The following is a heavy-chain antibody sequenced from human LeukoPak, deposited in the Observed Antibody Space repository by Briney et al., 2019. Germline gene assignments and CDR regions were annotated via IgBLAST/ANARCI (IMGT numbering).Heavy chain of an antibody. CDR2: ISSSSSYI. Sequence: GGSLRLSCAASGFTFSSYAMSWVRQAPGKGLEWVSSISSSSSYIYYADSVKGRFTISRDNAKNSLYLQMNSLRAEDMALYYCAKGTLYGSGSYCWFDPWGQGTLVTVSS. CDR3: AKGTLYGSGSYCWFDP. CDR1: GFTFSSYA. V-gene: IGHV3-21*04. J-gene: IGHJ5*02. D-gene: IGHD3-10*01.